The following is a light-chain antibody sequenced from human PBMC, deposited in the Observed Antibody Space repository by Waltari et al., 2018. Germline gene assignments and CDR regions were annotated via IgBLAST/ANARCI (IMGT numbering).Light chain of an antibody. V-gene: IGKV1-16*02. CDR2: AAS. J-gene: IGKJ5*01. CDR3: QQYWSYPIT. Sequence: DIQMTQSPSSLSASVGHKVTITCRASQGITDHLAWFQLKPGKAPKSLIYAASRLQSGVPSKLRGSGSGTDFTLTINSLQPEDFATYYCQQYWSYPITFAQGTRLEIE. CDR1: QGITDH.